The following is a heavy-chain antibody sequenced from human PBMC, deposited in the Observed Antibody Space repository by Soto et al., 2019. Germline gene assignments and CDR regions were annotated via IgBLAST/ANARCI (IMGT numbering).Heavy chain of an antibody. J-gene: IGHJ6*02. CDR1: GGTFNNYA. CDR3: ARDFMAQALKTYGMDV. Sequence: GASVKVSCKASGGTFNNYAINWVRQAPGQGLELMGGIIPIFRTPNYAQKFQGRVTITADESTSTAYMELSSLRSEDTAVYYCARDFMAQALKTYGMDVWGQGTTVTVSS. D-gene: IGHD3-10*01. CDR2: IIPIFRTP. V-gene: IGHV1-69*13.